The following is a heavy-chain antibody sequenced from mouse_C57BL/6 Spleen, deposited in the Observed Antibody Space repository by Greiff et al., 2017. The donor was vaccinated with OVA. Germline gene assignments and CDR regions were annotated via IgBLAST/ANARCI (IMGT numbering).Heavy chain of an antibody. CDR1: GYTFTSYW. J-gene: IGHJ4*01. Sequence: QVQLQQPGAELVKPGASVKMSCKASGYTFTSYWITWVKQRPGQGLEWIGDIYPGSGSTNCNEKFKSKATLTVDTSSSTAYMQLSSLTSEDSAVYYCARKENDYDGYYAMDYWGQGTSVTVSS. V-gene: IGHV1-55*01. D-gene: IGHD2-4*01. CDR2: IYPGSGST. CDR3: ARKENDYDGYYAMDY.